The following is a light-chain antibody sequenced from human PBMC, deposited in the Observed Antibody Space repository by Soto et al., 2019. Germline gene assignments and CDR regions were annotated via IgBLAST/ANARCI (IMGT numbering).Light chain of an antibody. CDR3: GSYTTSTTSYV. J-gene: IGLJ1*01. CDR1: SSDVGGYNY. V-gene: IGLV2-14*01. CDR2: EVS. Sequence: QSALTQPASVSGSPGQSITISCTGTSSDVGGYNYASWYKQHPGKAPKLMIYEVSNRPSGVSNRFSGSKSGNTASLTISGLQAEDEADYYCGSYTTSTTSYVFGTGTKVTVL.